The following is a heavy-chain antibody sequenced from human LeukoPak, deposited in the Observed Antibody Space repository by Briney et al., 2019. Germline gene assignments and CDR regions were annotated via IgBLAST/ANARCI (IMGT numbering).Heavy chain of an antibody. CDR2: FYYRGGP. V-gene: IGHV4-59*01. Sequence: SETLSLTCTVSGGSLTTYYWSWIRQPPGKGLEWIGYFYYRGGPNYNPSLKSRVTISADTSRNQFSLKLSSVTAADSAVYYCAKSLQGDYYYYGMDVWGQGTTVTVSS. J-gene: IGHJ6*02. CDR3: AKSLQGDYYYYGMDV. CDR1: GGSLTTYY.